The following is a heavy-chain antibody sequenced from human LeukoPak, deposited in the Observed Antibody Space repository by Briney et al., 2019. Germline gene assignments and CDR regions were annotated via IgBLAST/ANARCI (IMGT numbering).Heavy chain of an antibody. V-gene: IGHV3-48*02. J-gene: IGHJ4*02. CDR1: GFTFSSYS. CDR2: ITSSSSTI. Sequence: PGGSLRLSCAASGFTFSSYSMNWVRQAPGKGLEWVSHITSSSSTIYYADSVKGRFTISRDNAKNPLYLQMNSLRDEDTAVYYCARGGSYPFDYWGQGTLVTVSS. D-gene: IGHD1-26*01. CDR3: ARGGSYPFDY.